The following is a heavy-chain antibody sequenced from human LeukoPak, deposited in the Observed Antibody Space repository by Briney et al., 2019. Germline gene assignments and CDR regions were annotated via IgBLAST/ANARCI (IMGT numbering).Heavy chain of an antibody. CDR3: AKTLATGGGSYNMDV. CDR2: ISYDGSNN. CDR1: GFTFSSYG. J-gene: IGHJ6*02. Sequence: PGRSLRLSCAASGFTFSSYGMHWVRQAPGKGLERVAFISYDGSNNYYADSVKGRFTISRDNSKNTLFLQMSSLRAEDTALYYCAKTLATGGGSYNMDVWGQGTTVTVS. V-gene: IGHV3-30*18. D-gene: IGHD2-8*02.